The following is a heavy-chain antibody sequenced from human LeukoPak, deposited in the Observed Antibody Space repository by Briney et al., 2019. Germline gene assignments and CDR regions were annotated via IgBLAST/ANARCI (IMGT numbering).Heavy chain of an antibody. V-gene: IGHV7-4-1*02. D-gene: IGHD6-19*01. J-gene: IGHJ4*02. Sequence: ASVKVSCKASGYTFTSYAMNWVGQAPGQGLEWMGWINTNTGNPTYAQGFTGRFVFSLDTSVSTAYLQISSLKAEDTAVYYCAREGIAVAGPSFDYWGQGTLVTVSS. CDR1: GYTFTSYA. CDR2: INTNTGNP. CDR3: AREGIAVAGPSFDY.